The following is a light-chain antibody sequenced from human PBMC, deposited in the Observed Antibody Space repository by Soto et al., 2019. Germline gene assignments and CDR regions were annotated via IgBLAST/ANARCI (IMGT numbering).Light chain of an antibody. CDR3: QQYDNFPRAIN. CDR1: QDISNY. Sequence: DIQMKQSPSSLSASVGDRVTIACQASQDISNYLHWYQQKPGKAPKLLIYDASNLETGVPSRFSGSGSGTDFTFTISSLQPEDIATYYCQQYDNFPRAINFGQGTRLEIK. CDR2: DAS. V-gene: IGKV1-33*01. J-gene: IGKJ5*01.